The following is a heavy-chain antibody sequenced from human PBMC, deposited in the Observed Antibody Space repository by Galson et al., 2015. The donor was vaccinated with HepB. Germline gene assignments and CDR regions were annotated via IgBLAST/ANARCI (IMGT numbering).Heavy chain of an antibody. V-gene: IGHV1-2*02. Sequence: SVKVSCKASGYRFTDYYIHWVRQAPGQGLEWMGWINPNGGGTNYAQKFQDRFTMTRDTSINTAYLQVGRLRSDDTAVYFCARDPMMTTPYIDYWGQGTLVSVSS. CDR1: GYRFTDYY. CDR3: ARDPMMTTPYIDY. D-gene: IGHD4-17*01. CDR2: INPNGGGT. J-gene: IGHJ4*02.